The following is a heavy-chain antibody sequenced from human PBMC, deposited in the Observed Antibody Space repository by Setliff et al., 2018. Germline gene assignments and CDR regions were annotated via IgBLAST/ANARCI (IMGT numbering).Heavy chain of an antibody. Sequence: SVKVSCKAPGGTLTTFITYSLNWVRPAPGQGLEWMGGIIPITGTTNYAQMFQARITISTDESSSTVYMEMSRLKSEDTAVYYCARGSIVGPTRGDFDFWGLGTLVTVS. CDR3: ARGSIVGPTRGDFDF. CDR2: IIPITGTT. J-gene: IGHJ4*02. D-gene: IGHD1-26*01. CDR1: GGTLTTFITYS. V-gene: IGHV1-69*16.